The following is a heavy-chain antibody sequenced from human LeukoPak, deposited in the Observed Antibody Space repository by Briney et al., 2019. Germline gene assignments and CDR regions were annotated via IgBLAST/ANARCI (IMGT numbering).Heavy chain of an antibody. CDR3: ARAKRLPLDY. CDR1: GYTFTVYY. V-gene: IGHV1-2*02. Sequence: ASVKVSCKASGYTFTVYYIHWVRQAPGQGLEWLGWIDPNSGVTDYAQKFQGRVAMTRDTSISTAYMELSRLRSDDSAVYYCARAKRLPLDYWGQGALVTVSS. J-gene: IGHJ4*02. CDR2: IDPNSGVT. D-gene: IGHD1-1*01.